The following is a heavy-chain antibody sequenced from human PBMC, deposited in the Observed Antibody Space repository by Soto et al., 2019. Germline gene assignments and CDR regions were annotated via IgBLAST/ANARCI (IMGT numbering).Heavy chain of an antibody. CDR2: MNPNSGNT. J-gene: IGHJ4*02. V-gene: IGHV1-8*01. Sequence: QVQLVQSGAEVKKPGASVKVSCKASGYTFTSYDINWVRQATGQGLEWMGWMNPNSGNTGYAQKFHGRVTMTRNTSISTAYTELSSLRSEDTAVYYCASGERKGPTVVTFEDYWGQGTLVTVSS. CDR1: GYTFTSYD. D-gene: IGHD4-17*01. CDR3: ASGERKGPTVVTFEDY.